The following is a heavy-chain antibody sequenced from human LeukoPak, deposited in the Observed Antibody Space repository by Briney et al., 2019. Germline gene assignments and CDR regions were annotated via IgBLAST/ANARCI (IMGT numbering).Heavy chain of an antibody. Sequence: GGALRLSCAASGFTFSSYAISWVRQAPGKGREWVSYIISSGSTIYYADSVKGRFTISRDNAKNSLYLQMNSLRAEDTAVYYCARAAYSSSWYYYYYYMDVWGKGTTVTVS. CDR3: ARAAYSSSWYYYYYYMDV. CDR2: IISSGSTI. D-gene: IGHD6-13*01. CDR1: GFTFSSYA. J-gene: IGHJ6*03. V-gene: IGHV3-48*04.